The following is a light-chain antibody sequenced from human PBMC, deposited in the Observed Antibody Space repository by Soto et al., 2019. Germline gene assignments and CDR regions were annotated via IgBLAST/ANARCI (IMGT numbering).Light chain of an antibody. J-gene: IGLJ3*02. CDR2: GNS. V-gene: IGLV1-40*01. Sequence: QAVVTQPPSVSGAPGQRVTISCTESSSNIGAGYDVHWYQQLPGTAPKPLIYGNSNRPSGVPDRFSGSKSGTSASLAITGLQAEDEADYYCQSYDSSLSGWVFGGGTKLTVL. CDR1: SSNIGAGYD. CDR3: QSYDSSLSGWV.